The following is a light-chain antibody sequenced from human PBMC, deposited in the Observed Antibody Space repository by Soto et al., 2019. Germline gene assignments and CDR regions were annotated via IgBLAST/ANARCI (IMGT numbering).Light chain of an antibody. CDR1: SSDVGGYNY. V-gene: IGLV2-14*01. CDR3: SSYTSGFSV. CDR2: DVS. J-gene: IGLJ1*01. Sequence: QSALTQPASVSGSTGQSITISCTGTSSDVGGYNYVSWYQQHPGKAPKLMIYDVSDRPSGVSNRFSGSKSGNTASLTISGLQAEEEADYYCSSYTSGFSVFVTGTKVTVL.